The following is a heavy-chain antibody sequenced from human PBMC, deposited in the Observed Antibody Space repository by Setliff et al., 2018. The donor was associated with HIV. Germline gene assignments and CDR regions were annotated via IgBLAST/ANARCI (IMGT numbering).Heavy chain of an antibody. D-gene: IGHD3-3*01. CDR1: GYSFTSYG. Sequence: GVSVPVSCKPCGYSFTSYGISWVRQAPGQGLEGMGWISAYNGDTNDAQKFQGRVTMTTATSTSTAYMELRSLRSDDTAAHCCARESGGVVIKGAYYYYMDVWGKGTTVTVSS. CDR2: ISAYNGDT. CDR3: ARESGGVVIKGAYYYYMDV. V-gene: IGHV1-18*01. J-gene: IGHJ6*03.